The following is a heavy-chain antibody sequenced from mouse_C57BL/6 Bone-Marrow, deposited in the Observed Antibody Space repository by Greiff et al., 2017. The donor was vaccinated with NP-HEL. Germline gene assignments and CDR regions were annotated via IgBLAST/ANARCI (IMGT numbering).Heavy chain of an antibody. J-gene: IGHJ1*03. CDR1: GFTFSDFY. D-gene: IGHD2-12*01. Sequence: EVKLMESGGGLVQSGRSLRLSCATSGFTFSDFYMEWVRQAPGKGLEWIAASRNKANDYTTEYNASVKGRFIVSRDTSQSILYLQMNAVRAEDTAIYYCARYFYDEGYFDVWGTGTTVTVSS. V-gene: IGHV7-1*01. CDR2: SRNKANDYTT. CDR3: ARYFYDEGYFDV.